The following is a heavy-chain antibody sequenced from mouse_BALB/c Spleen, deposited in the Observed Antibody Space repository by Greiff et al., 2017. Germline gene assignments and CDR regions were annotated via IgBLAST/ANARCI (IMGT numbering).Heavy chain of an antibody. Sequence: VHVKQSGPELVKPGASVKISCKASGYTFTDYNMHWVKQSHGKSLEWIGYIYPYNGGTGYNQKFKSKATLTVDNSSSTAYMELRSLTSEDSAVYYCARSFVYYYGSTYYYAMDYWGQGTSVTVSS. CDR1: GYTFTDYN. D-gene: IGHD1-1*01. J-gene: IGHJ4*01. CDR2: IYPYNGGT. CDR3: ARSFVYYYGSTYYYAMDY. V-gene: IGHV1S29*02.